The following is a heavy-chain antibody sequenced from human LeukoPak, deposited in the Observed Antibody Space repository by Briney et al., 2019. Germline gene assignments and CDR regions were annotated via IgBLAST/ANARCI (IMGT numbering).Heavy chain of an antibody. CDR3: ARAGNPYTGYSSSWYYYYYMDV. Sequence: PSETLSLTCTVSGGSISSYYWSWIRQPAGKGLEWIGRIYTSGSTNYNPSLKSRVTMSVDTSKNQFSLKLSSVTAADTAVYYCARAGNPYTGYSSSWYYYYYMDVWGKGTTGTVS. CDR1: GGSISSYY. D-gene: IGHD6-13*01. V-gene: IGHV4-4*07. CDR2: IYTSGST. J-gene: IGHJ6*03.